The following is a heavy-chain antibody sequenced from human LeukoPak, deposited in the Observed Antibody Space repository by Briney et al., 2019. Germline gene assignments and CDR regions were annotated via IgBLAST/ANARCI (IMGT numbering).Heavy chain of an antibody. Sequence: SETLSLTCTVSGYSISSGYYWGWIRQPPGKGMEWIGNIYHSGSTYYNPSLRSRVTISVDTSKNQFSLKLSSVTAADTAVYYCARGPQLDKYYFDYWGQGTLVTVSS. CDR2: IYHSGST. D-gene: IGHD1-1*01. V-gene: IGHV4-38-2*02. J-gene: IGHJ4*02. CDR1: GYSISSGYY. CDR3: ARGPQLDKYYFDY.